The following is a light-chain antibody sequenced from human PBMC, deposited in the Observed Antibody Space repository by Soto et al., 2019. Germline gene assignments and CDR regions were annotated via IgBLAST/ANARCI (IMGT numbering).Light chain of an antibody. Sequence: QSALTQPASVSGSPGQSITISCTGTSSDGGGYNYVSWYQQHPGKAPKRMIFEVSNRPSGVSNRFSGSKSGNTASLTISGLQAEDEADYYCSSYSSSSTPYVFGPGTKLTVL. CDR1: SSDGGGYNY. J-gene: IGLJ1*01. CDR3: SSYSSSSTPYV. V-gene: IGLV2-14*01. CDR2: EVS.